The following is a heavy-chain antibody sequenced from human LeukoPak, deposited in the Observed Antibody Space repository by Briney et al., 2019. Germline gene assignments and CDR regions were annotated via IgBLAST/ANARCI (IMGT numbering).Heavy chain of an antibody. V-gene: IGHV4-61*08. CDR2: IYYSGST. Sequence: SETLSLTCTVSGGSISSGDYYWSWIRQPPGKGLEWIGYIYYSGSTNHNPSLKSRVTMSVDTSKNQFSLRLSSVTAADTAVYYCARGRGYWYFDLWGRGTLVTVSS. CDR3: ARGRGYWYFDL. D-gene: IGHD2-15*01. J-gene: IGHJ2*01. CDR1: GGSISSGDYY.